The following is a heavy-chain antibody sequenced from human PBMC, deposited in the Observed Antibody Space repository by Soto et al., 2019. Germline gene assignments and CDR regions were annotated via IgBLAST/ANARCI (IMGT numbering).Heavy chain of an antibody. CDR3: AKDNSGWSIYGLDV. J-gene: IGHJ6*02. Sequence: QLQLVQSGAEVKKPGASVRISCTASEKTSINYYVHWVRQAPGQGLEWMGVIHPGIGNTNVAPRVQDRVTMTRDTSTGTVYRELSSLRSDDTAVYYCAKDNSGWSIYGLDVCGQGTTVTVS. CDR2: IHPGIGNT. V-gene: IGHV1-46*01. CDR1: EKTSINYY. D-gene: IGHD6-19*01.